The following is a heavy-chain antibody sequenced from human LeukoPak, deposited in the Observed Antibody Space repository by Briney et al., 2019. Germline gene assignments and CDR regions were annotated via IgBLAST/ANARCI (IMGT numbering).Heavy chain of an antibody. CDR2: ISGGGGNI. D-gene: IGHD2-21*02. V-gene: IGHV3-48*01. CDR3: ARDTALYYYYGMDV. Sequence: PGGSLRLSCAASGFIFSSYSMNWVRQAPGKGLEWISYISGGGGNIHYADSVEGRFTISRDNAKNSVYLQMNSLRAEDTAVYYCARDTALYYYYGMDVWGQGTTVTVSS. J-gene: IGHJ6*02. CDR1: GFIFSSYS.